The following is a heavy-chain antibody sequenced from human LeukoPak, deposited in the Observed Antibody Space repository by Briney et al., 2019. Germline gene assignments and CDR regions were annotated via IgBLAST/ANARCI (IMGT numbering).Heavy chain of an antibody. J-gene: IGHJ4*02. D-gene: IGHD1-26*01. Sequence: PGGSLTLSCAASGFTFSGYWMSWVRQVPGKGLEWVANMKQDGSEKYYVDSVKGRFTISRDNAENSLYLQMNSLRAEDTAVYYCARDKQVGASLFDSWGQGTLVTVSS. V-gene: IGHV3-7*01. CDR2: MKQDGSEK. CDR3: ARDKQVGASLFDS. CDR1: GFTFSGYW.